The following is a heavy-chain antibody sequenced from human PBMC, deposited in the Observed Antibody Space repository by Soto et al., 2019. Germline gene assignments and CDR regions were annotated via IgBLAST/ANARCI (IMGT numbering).Heavy chain of an antibody. CDR2: ISAYNGNT. Sequence: GASVKVSCEACGDSFTSYGISWVRQAPGQGLEWMGWISAYNGNTNYAQKLQGRVTMTTDTSTSTAYMELRSLRSDDAAVYYCPRVPSDPLGYFDYWGQGTLVTVSS. CDR3: PRVPSDPLGYFDY. J-gene: IGHJ4*02. V-gene: IGHV1-18*01. CDR1: GDSFTSYG.